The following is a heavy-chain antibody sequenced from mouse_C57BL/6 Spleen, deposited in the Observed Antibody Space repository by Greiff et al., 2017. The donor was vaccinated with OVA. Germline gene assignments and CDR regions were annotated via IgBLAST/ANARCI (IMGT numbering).Heavy chain of an antibody. CDR2: INPSTGGT. CDR1: GYSFTGYY. Sequence: EVQLVESGPELVKPGASVKISCKASGYSFTGYYMNWVKQSPEKSLEWIGEINPSTGGTTYNQKFKAKATLTVDKSSSTAYMQLKSLTSEDSAVYYCARLKTTVGPWFAYWGQGTLVTVSA. CDR3: ARLKTTVGPWFAY. J-gene: IGHJ3*01. D-gene: IGHD1-1*01. V-gene: IGHV1-42*01.